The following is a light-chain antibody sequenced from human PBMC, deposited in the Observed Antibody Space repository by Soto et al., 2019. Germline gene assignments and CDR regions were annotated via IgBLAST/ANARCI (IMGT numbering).Light chain of an antibody. V-gene: IGKV3-20*01. J-gene: IGKJ2*01. CDR1: QSVSSSY. CDR2: GAS. CDR3: QQYGSSPYT. Sequence: EIVLTQSPGTLSLSPGERATLSCRASQSVSSSYLAWYQQKPGQAPRLLIYGASSRATGIPDRFSGSGSGNDFTLNISRLEPEDFAVYYCQQYGSSPYTFGQGTKLEIK.